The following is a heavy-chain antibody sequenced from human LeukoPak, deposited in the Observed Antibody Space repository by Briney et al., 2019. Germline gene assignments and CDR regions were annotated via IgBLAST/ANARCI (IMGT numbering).Heavy chain of an antibody. Sequence: SETLSLTCTVSGGSISSSSYYWGWIRQPPGKGLGWIGRIYYSGSTYYNPSLKSRVTISVDTSKNQFSLKLSSVTAADTAVYYCARHEIVVVVAAKSWFDPWGQGTLVTVSS. J-gene: IGHJ5*02. CDR3: ARHEIVVVVAAKSWFDP. CDR2: IYYSGST. CDR1: GGSISSSSYY. D-gene: IGHD2-15*01. V-gene: IGHV4-39*01.